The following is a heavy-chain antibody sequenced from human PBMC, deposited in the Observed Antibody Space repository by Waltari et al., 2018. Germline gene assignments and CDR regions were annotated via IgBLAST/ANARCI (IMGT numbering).Heavy chain of an antibody. D-gene: IGHD2-2*01. J-gene: IGHJ4*02. Sequence: QVQLVQSGAEVKKPGASVTVSCRASGYSFPSYAITWVRLAPGQGLEWMGWMNPMSGNTGYARKFQGRVSMTGDPSINTAYMELSSLTFDDTAVYYCARAVRNQLLSEYWGQGTLVAVSS. CDR2: MNPMSGNT. CDR1: GYSFPSYA. V-gene: IGHV1-8*01. CDR3: ARAVRNQLLSEY.